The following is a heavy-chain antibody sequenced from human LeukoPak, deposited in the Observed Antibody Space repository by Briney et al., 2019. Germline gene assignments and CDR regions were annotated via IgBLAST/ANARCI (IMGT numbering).Heavy chain of an antibody. D-gene: IGHD5-12*01. V-gene: IGHV4-31*03. CDR1: GGSISSGGYY. CDR3: ARAPGGGATMLDY. CDR2: IYYSGST. J-gene: IGHJ4*02. Sequence: PSETLSLTCTVSGGSISSGGYYWSWIRQHPGKGLEWIGYIYYSGSTYYNPSLKSRVTISVDTPKNQFSLKLSSVTAADTAVYYCARAPGGGATMLDYWGQGTLVTVSS.